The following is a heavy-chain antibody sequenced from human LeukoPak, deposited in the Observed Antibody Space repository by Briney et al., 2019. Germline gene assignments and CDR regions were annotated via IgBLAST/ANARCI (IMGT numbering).Heavy chain of an antibody. CDR3: ARDAFGTGSN. D-gene: IGHD3-16*01. V-gene: IGHV3-7*03. CDR1: GLTFSGYW. J-gene: IGHJ4*02. CDR2: INQDGSGK. Sequence: GGSLRLSCAAAGLTFSGYWMDWVRQAPGKGLEWVANINQDGSGKNYVDSVRGRFIISRGNAENSLYLQMNSLRAEDTAVYYCARDAFGTGSNWGQGTLVTVSS.